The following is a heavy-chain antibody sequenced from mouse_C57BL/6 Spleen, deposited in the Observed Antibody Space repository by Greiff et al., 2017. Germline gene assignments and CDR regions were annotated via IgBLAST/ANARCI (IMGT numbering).Heavy chain of an antibody. Sequence: QVQLKQSGPELVKPGASVKISCKASGYAFSSSWMNWVKQRPGKGLEWIGRIYPGAGDTNYNGKFKGKATLTADKSSSTAYMQLSSLTSEDSAVYFCASLRYPNCYYFDYWGQGTTLTVSS. CDR1: GYAFSSSW. J-gene: IGHJ2*01. D-gene: IGHD2-14*01. CDR3: ASLRYPNCYYFDY. V-gene: IGHV1-82*01. CDR2: IYPGAGDT.